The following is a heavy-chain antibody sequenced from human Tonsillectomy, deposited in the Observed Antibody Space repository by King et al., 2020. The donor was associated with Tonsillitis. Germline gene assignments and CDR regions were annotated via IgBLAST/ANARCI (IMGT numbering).Heavy chain of an antibody. CDR2: IKQDGSEK. CDR1: GFTFSSYW. V-gene: IGHV3-7*03. CDR3: ARDQSGYTYGFLAGFDY. J-gene: IGHJ4*02. D-gene: IGHD5-18*01. Sequence: VQLVESGGGLVQPGGSLRLSCAASGFTFSSYWMSWVRQAPGKGLEWVANIKQDGSEKYYVDSVKGRFTISRDNAKNSLYLQMNSLRAEDTAVYFCARDQSGYTYGFLAGFDYWGQGTLATVSS.